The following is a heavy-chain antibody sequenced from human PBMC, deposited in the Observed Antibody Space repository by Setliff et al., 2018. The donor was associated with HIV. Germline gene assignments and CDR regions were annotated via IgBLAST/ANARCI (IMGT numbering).Heavy chain of an antibody. D-gene: IGHD6-19*01. V-gene: IGHV1-69*13. CDR1: GGTFSSYA. Sequence: SVKVSCKASGGTFSSYAVSWVRQAPGQGLEWMGGIIPIFGTANYAQKFQGRVTITADESTSTAYMELSSLRSEDTAVYYCARDRVIGSGWSQWGQGTLVTVSS. CDR3: ARDRVIGSGWSQ. J-gene: IGHJ4*02. CDR2: IIPIFGTA.